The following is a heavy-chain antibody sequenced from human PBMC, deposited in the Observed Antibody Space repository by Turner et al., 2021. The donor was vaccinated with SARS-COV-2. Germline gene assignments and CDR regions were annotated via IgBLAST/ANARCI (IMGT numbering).Heavy chain of an antibody. CDR2: IYSGGST. V-gene: IGHV3-66*01. CDR1: GFTVSSNY. D-gene: IGHD6-13*01. Sequence: EVQLVESGGGVVQPGGSLRLSCAASGFTVSSNYMSWVRQAPGKGLEWVSVIYSGGSTYYADSVKGKNTLYLQMNSLRVEDTAVYSCAREAAAGNFHGWFDPWGQGTLVTVSS. J-gene: IGHJ5*02. CDR3: AREAAAGNFHGWFDP.